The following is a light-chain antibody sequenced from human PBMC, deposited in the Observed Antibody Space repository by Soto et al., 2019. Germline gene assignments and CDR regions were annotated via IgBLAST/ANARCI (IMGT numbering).Light chain of an antibody. J-gene: IGKJ2*01. CDR3: QQFDGSRPAFT. CDR2: GAS. Sequence: ESLLTQSPGTLSLSPGERATLSCRASQTVNSRHLNWYQHKPGQAPRLLIYGASIRAAGIPDRFSGSRSGADLGLTITRLEPEDSPVYYCQQFDGSRPAFTFGQGTKPEI. V-gene: IGKV3-20*01. CDR1: QTVNSRH.